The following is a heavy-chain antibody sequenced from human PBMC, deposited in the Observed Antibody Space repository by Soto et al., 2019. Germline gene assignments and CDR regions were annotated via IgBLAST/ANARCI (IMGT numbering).Heavy chain of an antibody. CDR2: IYPGDSDT. V-gene: IGHV5-51*01. Sequence: SLKISCKGSGYSFTSYWIGWVRQMPGKGLELMGIIYPGDSDTRYSPSFQGQVIISADKSTSTAYLQWSSLKASDTAMYYCARTAAAGKYYYGMDVWGQGTTVTVS. J-gene: IGHJ6*02. CDR3: ARTAAAGKYYYGMDV. D-gene: IGHD6-13*01. CDR1: GYSFTSYW.